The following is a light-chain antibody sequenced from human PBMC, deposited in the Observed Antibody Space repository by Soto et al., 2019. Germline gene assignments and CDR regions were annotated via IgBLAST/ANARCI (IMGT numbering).Light chain of an antibody. Sequence: DIQLTQSPSFLSASVGDRVTITCRASQGISSYLAWYQQTPGKAPKLLIYASSILQSGVPSRFSGSGSGTEFTLTSDSLQPEDFATYYCQQLNTFPVTFGQGTRLAI. CDR3: QQLNTFPVT. CDR2: ASS. V-gene: IGKV1-9*01. J-gene: IGKJ5*01. CDR1: QGISSY.